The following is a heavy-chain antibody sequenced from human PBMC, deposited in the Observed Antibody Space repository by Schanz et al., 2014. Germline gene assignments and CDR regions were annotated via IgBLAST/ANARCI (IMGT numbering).Heavy chain of an antibody. Sequence: GQLAESGGGLVQPGGSLRLSCAASGFTFSTYAMSWVRQAPGKGLEWVALISNDGSIKYYADSVKGRFTISRDNSKNTLYLQMNSLRAEDTAVYYCAKDPSHGDYDYYFDYWGQGTLVTVSS. CDR2: ISNDGSIK. CDR3: AKDPSHGDYDYYFDY. J-gene: IGHJ4*02. D-gene: IGHD3-22*01. CDR1: GFTFSTYA. V-gene: IGHV3-30-3*01.